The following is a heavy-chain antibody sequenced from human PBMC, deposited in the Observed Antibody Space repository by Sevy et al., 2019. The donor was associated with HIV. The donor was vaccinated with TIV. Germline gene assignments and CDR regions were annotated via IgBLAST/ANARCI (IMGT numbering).Heavy chain of an antibody. CDR3: ARNYGDYALFDY. Sequence: GGSLRLSCAASGFTFSDYGMNWVRQAPGKGLEWVSYISIGSRTKYYADSVKGRFTISRDTAKNSLYLQMNSLGDDDTAVYYCARNYGDYALFDYWGQGTLVTVSS. D-gene: IGHD4-17*01. CDR1: GFTFSDYG. V-gene: IGHV3-48*02. CDR2: ISIGSRTK. J-gene: IGHJ4*02.